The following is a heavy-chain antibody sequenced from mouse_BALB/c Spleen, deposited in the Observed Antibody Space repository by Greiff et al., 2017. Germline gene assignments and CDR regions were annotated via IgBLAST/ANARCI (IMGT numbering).Heavy chain of an antibody. CDR2: IDPANGNT. Sequence: VQLQQSGAELVKPGASVKLSCTASGFNIKDTYMHWVKQTPEQGLEWIGRIDPANGNTKYDPKFQGKATITADTSSNTAYLQLSSLTPEDTAVYYCARGLRLRDAMDYWGEGTSVTVSS. V-gene: IGHV14-3*02. D-gene: IGHD1-2*01. J-gene: IGHJ4*01. CDR1: GFNIKDTY. CDR3: ARGLRLRDAMDY.